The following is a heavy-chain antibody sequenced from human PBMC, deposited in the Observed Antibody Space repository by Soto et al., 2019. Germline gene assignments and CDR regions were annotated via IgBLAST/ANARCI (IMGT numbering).Heavy chain of an antibody. V-gene: IGHV1-69*13. CDR3: ARDQSGYSGYDSRTDYYYYGMDV. CDR1: GGTFSSYA. CDR2: IIPIFGTA. J-gene: IGHJ6*02. D-gene: IGHD5-12*01. Sequence: GASVKVSCKASGGTFSSYAISWVRRAPGQGLEWMGGIIPIFGTANYAQKFQGRVTITADESTSTAYMELSSLRSEDTAVYYCARDQSGYSGYDSRTDYYYYGMDVWGQGTTVTVSS.